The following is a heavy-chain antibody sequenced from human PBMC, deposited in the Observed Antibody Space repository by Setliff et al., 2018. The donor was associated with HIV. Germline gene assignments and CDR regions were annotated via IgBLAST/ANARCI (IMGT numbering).Heavy chain of an antibody. CDR1: GGSISSSNYF. CDR2: IYYSGST. Sequence: PSETLSLTCNVSGGSISSSNYFWGWIRQPPGKGLEWIGSIYYSGSTYYNPSLKSRVTISVDTSKNQFSLKLTSVTAADTAVYHCARVSSSWFVDYWGHGTMVTVSS. J-gene: IGHJ4*03. CDR3: ARVSSSWFVDY. D-gene: IGHD6-19*01. V-gene: IGHV4-39*07.